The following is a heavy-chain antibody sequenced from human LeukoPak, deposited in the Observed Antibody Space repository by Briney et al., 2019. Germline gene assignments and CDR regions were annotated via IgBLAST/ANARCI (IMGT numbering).Heavy chain of an antibody. CDR1: GFTFSNYW. J-gene: IGHJ3*02. V-gene: IGHV3-7*01. D-gene: IGHD3-3*01. Sequence: GGSLRLSCAASGFTFSNYWMSWVRQAPGKGLEWVATIKQDGSEKYYVDSVTGRFTISRDNAKNSLYLQMNSLRAEDTAVYYCARNWGRSTIFDGDAFDIWGQGTMVTVSS. CDR2: IKQDGSEK. CDR3: ARNWGRSTIFDGDAFDI.